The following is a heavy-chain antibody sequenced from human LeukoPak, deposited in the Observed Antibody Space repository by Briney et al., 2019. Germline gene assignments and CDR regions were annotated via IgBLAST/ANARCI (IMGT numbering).Heavy chain of an antibody. D-gene: IGHD3-3*01. Sequence: GGSLRLSCAASGFTFSSYSMNWVRQAPGKGLEWVSSISSSSSYIYYADSVKGRFTISRDNAKNSLYLQMNSLRAEDTAVYYCARADFWIGQARMDVWGKGTTVTVSS. CDR2: ISSSSSYI. CDR1: GFTFSSYS. CDR3: ARADFWIGQARMDV. V-gene: IGHV3-21*01. J-gene: IGHJ6*03.